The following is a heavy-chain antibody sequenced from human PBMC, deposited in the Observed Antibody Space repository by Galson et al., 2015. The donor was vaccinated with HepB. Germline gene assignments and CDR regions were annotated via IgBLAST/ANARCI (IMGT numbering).Heavy chain of an antibody. V-gene: IGHV4-39*01. Sequence: TLSLTCTVSGGSISSSSYYWGWIRQPPGKGLEWIGSIYYSGSTYYNPSLKSRVTISVDTSKNQFSLKLSSVTAADTAVYYCARNYYDSGASWFDPWGQGTLVTVSS. CDR3: ARNYYDSGASWFDP. CDR1: GGSISSSSYY. CDR2: IYYSGST. D-gene: IGHD3-22*01. J-gene: IGHJ5*02.